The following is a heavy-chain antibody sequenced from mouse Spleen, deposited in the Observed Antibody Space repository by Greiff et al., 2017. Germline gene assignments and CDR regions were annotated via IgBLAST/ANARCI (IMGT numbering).Heavy chain of an antibody. CDR2: IDPSDSYT. V-gene: IGHV1-69*01. J-gene: IGHJ4*01. D-gene: IGHD3-1*01. CDR3: ARGRSRPRGAMDY. Sequence: QVQLKQSGAELVMPGASVKLSCKASGYTFTSYWMHWVKQRPGQGLEWIGEIDPSDSYTNYNQKFKGKATLTVDKSSSTAYMQLSSLTSEDSAVYYCARGRSRPRGAMDYWGQGTSVTVSS. CDR1: GYTFTSYW.